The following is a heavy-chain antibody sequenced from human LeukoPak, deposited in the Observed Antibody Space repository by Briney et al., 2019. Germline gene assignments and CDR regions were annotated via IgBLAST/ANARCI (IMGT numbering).Heavy chain of an antibody. D-gene: IGHD3-22*01. CDR3: ARDSGGYFDY. Sequence: GGFLRLSCAASGFTFSSYAMHWVRQAPGKGLEWVAVIWYDGSKKLYADSVKGRLTISRDNSKDTLYLQMNSLRAEDTAVYYCARDSGGYFDYWGQGTLVTVSS. CDR2: IWYDGSKK. V-gene: IGHV3-33*01. J-gene: IGHJ4*02. CDR1: GFTFSSYA.